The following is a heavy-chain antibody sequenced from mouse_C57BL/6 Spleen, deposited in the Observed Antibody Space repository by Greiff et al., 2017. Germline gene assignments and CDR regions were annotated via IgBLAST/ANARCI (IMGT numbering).Heavy chain of an antibody. Sequence: VQLQQSGPVLVKPGASVKMSCKASGYTFTDYYMNWVKQSHGKSLEWIGVINPYNGGTSYNQKFKGKATLTVDKSSSTAYMELNSLTSEDSAVYYCARGGTTDTMDYWGQGTSVTVSS. CDR1: GYTFTDYY. D-gene: IGHD1-1*01. CDR2: INPYNGGT. J-gene: IGHJ4*01. V-gene: IGHV1-19*01. CDR3: ARGGTTDTMDY.